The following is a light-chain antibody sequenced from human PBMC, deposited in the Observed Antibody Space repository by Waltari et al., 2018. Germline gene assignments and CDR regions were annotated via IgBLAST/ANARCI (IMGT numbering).Light chain of an antibody. CDR1: RRDVGLSNY. CDR3: SSYTISSTWV. J-gene: IGLJ3*02. CDR2: YVT. Sequence: QSALTQPASVSGSPGPSITISCTGTRRDVGLSNYFSWYQQHPGIVPKLLIFYVTNRPSGVSSRFSGSKSGNTASLTISGLQTEDEADYYCSSYTISSTWVFGGGTKLTVL. V-gene: IGLV2-14*03.